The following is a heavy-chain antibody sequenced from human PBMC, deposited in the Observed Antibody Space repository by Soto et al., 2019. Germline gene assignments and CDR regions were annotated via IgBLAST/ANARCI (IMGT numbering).Heavy chain of an antibody. V-gene: IGHV3-23*01. D-gene: IGHD4-17*01. CDR3: AKDLSYGDYASYYYGMDV. J-gene: IGHJ6*02. CDR1: GVTFSSYA. CDR2: ISGSGGST. Sequence: GGSVRLSCAASGVTFSSYAMSWVRQAPGKGLEWVSAISGSGGSTYYADSVKGRFTISRDNSKNTLYLQMNSLRAEDTAVYYCAKDLSYGDYASYYYGMDVWGQGTTVTVSS.